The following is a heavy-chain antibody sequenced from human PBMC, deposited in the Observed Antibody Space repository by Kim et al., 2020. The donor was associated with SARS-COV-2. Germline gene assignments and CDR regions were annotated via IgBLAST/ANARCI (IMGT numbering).Heavy chain of an antibody. J-gene: IGHJ4*02. V-gene: IGHV3-21*01. D-gene: IGHD4-17*01. CDR3: ARAPSTVATTTSDY. CDR1: GFTFSSYS. Sequence: GGSLRLSCAASGFTFSSYSMNWVRQAPGKGLEWVSSISSSSSYIYYADSVKGRFTISRDNAKNSLYLQMNSLRAEDTAVYYCARAPSTVATTTSDYWGQGTLVTVSS. CDR2: ISSSSSYI.